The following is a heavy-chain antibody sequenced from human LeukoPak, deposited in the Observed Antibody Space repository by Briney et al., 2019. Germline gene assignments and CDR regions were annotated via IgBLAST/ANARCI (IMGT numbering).Heavy chain of an antibody. CDR2: IIPIFGTA. D-gene: IGHD3-10*01. J-gene: IGHJ4*02. V-gene: IGHV1-69*13. Sequence: SVKVSCTAYGGTFIIYEISWVRQAPGQGLEWMGGIIPIFGTANYAPKFQGRVTITSDESTSTAYMEMSSLRSEDTAVYYCARDHGFYTSGRDYWGQGTLVIVSS. CDR3: ARDHGFYTSGRDY. CDR1: GGTFIIYE.